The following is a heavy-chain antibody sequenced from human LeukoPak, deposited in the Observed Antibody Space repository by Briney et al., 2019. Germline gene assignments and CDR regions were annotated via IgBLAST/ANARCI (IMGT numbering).Heavy chain of an antibody. CDR3: ARVYDMVEVFDY. Sequence: ASVKVSCKVSGYTLTELSMHWVRQAPGQGLEWMGIINPSGGSTSYAQKFQGRVTMTRDTSTSTVYMELSSLRSEDTAVYYCARVYDMVEVFDYWGQGTLVTVSS. CDR2: INPSGGST. J-gene: IGHJ4*02. D-gene: IGHD3-22*01. V-gene: IGHV1-46*01. CDR1: GYTLTELS.